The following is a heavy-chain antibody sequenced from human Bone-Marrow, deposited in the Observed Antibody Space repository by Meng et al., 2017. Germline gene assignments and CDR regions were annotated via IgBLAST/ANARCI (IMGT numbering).Heavy chain of an antibody. CDR3: ARGLRAARPLLFGY. D-gene: IGHD6-6*01. CDR2: INHSGST. CDR1: GGSFSGYY. V-gene: IGHV4-34*01. Sequence: QGQLQQLGAGLVTPSETLSLTCAVYGGSFSGYYWSWIRQPPGRGLEWIGEINHSGSTNYNPSLKSRVTISVDTSKNQFSLKLSSVTAADTAVYYCARGLRAARPLLFGYWGQGTLVTVFS. J-gene: IGHJ4*02.